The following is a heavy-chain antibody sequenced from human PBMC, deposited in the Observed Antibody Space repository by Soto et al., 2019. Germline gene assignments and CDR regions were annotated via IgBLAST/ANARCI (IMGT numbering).Heavy chain of an antibody. Sequence: QVQLVQSGAEVKKPGASVKVSCKASGYTFTGYYMHWVRQAPGQGLEWMGWINPNSGGTNYAQKFQGRVTMTRDTSISTAYMELSRLRSDDTAVYYCARETRSSGYYYVWLSEYFQHWGQGTLVTVSS. CDR3: ARETRSSGYYYVWLSEYFQH. CDR2: INPNSGGT. J-gene: IGHJ1*01. D-gene: IGHD3-22*01. V-gene: IGHV1-2*02. CDR1: GYTFTGYY.